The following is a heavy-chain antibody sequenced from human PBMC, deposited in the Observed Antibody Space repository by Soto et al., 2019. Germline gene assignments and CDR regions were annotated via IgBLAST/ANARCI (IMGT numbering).Heavy chain of an antibody. CDR3: AKDRGAAAGNWFDP. D-gene: IGHD6-13*01. CDR1: GYSFAGYW. CDR2: IDPSDSQT. J-gene: IGHJ5*02. Sequence: PGESLQISCKGSGYSFAGYWITWVRQKPGKGLEWMGRIDPSDSQTYYSPSFRGHVTISVTKSITTVFLQWSSLRAEDTAVYYCAKDRGAAAGNWFDPWGQGTLVTVSS. V-gene: IGHV5-10-1*01.